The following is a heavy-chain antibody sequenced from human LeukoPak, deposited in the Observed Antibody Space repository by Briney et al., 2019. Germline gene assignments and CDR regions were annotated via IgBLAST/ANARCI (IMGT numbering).Heavy chain of an antibody. CDR1: GSTVSSNY. Sequence: PGGSLRLSCAASGSTVSSNYMSWVRQAPGKGLEWASVIYSGGSTYYADSVKGRFTISRDNSKNTLYLQMNSLRAEDTAVYYCARGPADDSSGYYYFQHWGQGTLVTVSS. D-gene: IGHD3-22*01. V-gene: IGHV3-53*01. J-gene: IGHJ1*01. CDR2: IYSGGST. CDR3: ARGPADDSSGYYYFQH.